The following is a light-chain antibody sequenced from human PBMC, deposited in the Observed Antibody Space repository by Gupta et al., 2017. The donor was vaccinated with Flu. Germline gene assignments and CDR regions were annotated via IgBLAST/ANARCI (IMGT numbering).Light chain of an antibody. V-gene: IGKV3-15*01. J-gene: IGKJ2*01. CDR2: GAS. Sequence: EIVMTQSPAALSVSPGERATLSCRASENIHSNLAWYQQKFGQAPRLLIYGASTRVTDVPARFSGSGSGTQFTLTISSLQSEDFAVYYCQQYNNWPAAYTFGQGTKLKIK. CDR3: QQYNNWPAAYT. CDR1: ENIHSN.